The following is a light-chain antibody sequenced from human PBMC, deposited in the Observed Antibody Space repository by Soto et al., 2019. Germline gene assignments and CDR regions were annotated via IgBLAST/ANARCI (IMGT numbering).Light chain of an antibody. V-gene: IGKV2-28*01. CDR2: LAS. CDR3: MQALQLPLT. CDR1: QSILHNTGLNY. Sequence: FVLTQSPVSLPVTPGEPASISCRSTQSILHNTGLNYLDWYLQKPGQSPQVVISLASKRASGVPDRFSGSGSGTDFTLRISRVEAEDVGTYYCMQALQLPLTFGGGTKVEIK. J-gene: IGKJ4*01.